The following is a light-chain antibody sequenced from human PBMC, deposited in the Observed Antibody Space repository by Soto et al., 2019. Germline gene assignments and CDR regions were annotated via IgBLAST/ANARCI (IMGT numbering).Light chain of an antibody. Sequence: QSALTQPRSVSGSPGQSVTISCTGTSSDVGGYNSVSWYQQYPGKAPKFMIYDVSKRPSGVPDRFSGSKSGNTASLTISGLQAEDEADYCCSSYAGSSNVFGTGTKVTVL. CDR1: SSDVGGYNS. CDR3: SSYAGSSNV. CDR2: DVS. V-gene: IGLV2-11*01. J-gene: IGLJ1*01.